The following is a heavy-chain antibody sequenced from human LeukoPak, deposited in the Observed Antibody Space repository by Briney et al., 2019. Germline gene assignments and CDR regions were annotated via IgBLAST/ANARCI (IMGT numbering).Heavy chain of an antibody. J-gene: IGHJ4*02. CDR3: VRHAGSGWFFHFDS. V-gene: IGHV4-39*01. CDR1: GGSIRSTSYY. Sequence: SETLSLICTASGGSIRSTSYYWGWVRQPPGKGPEWIGATYYSGNSYFNPSVTSRVTISVDTSKNQFSLKLSSVTAADTAVYFCVRHAGSGWFFHFDSWGQGILVTVSS. D-gene: IGHD6-19*01. CDR2: TYYSGNS.